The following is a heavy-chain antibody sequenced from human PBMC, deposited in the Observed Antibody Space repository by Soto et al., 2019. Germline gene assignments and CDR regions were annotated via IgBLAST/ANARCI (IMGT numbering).Heavy chain of an antibody. Sequence: PSETLSLTCTVSGGSISSGGYYWSWIRQHPGKGLEWIGYIYYSGSTYYNPSLKSRVTISVDTSKNQFSLKLSSVTAADTAVYYCARSPDDYGSGSTFGFDPWGQGTLVTVSS. CDR2: IYYSGST. D-gene: IGHD3-10*01. V-gene: IGHV4-31*03. J-gene: IGHJ5*02. CDR3: ARSPDDYGSGSTFGFDP. CDR1: GGSISSGGYY.